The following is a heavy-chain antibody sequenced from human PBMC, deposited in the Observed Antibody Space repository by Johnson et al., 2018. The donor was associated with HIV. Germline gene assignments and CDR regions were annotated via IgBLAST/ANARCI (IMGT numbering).Heavy chain of an antibody. V-gene: IGHV3-9*01. CDR1: GFTFDDYA. D-gene: IGHD3-10*01. J-gene: IGHJ3*02. CDR2: ISWNSGSI. CDR3: ARDRGSHDAFDI. Sequence: VQLVESGGGLVQPGRSLRLSCAASGFTFDDYAMHWVRQAPGKGLEWVSGISWNSGSIGYADSVKGRFTISRDNATNSLYLQMKSLRAEDTAVYYCARDRGSHDAFDIWGQGTMVTVSS.